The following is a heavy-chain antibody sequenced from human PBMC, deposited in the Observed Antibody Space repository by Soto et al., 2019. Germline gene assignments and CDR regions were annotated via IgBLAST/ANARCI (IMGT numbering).Heavy chain of an antibody. CDR1: GGSISFYD. V-gene: IGHV4-59*01. Sequence: PSETLSLTCTISGGSISFYDLSWVRQPPGHELEWIGYIYASGSPYYNPSLRSRVTISADTSKNQISLKLTSPTAADTAVYYCARRVGSSPPRYWGRGTLVTVSS. CDR3: ARRVGSSPPRY. CDR2: IYASGSP. D-gene: IGHD1-26*01. J-gene: IGHJ4*02.